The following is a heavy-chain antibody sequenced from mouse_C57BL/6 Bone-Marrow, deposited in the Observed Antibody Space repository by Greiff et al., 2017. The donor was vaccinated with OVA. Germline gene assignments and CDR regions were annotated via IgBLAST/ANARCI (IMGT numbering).Heavy chain of an antibody. Sequence: QVQLQQSGAELVRPGASVTLSCKASGYTFTDYEMHWVKQTPVHGLEWIGAIDPETGGTAYNQKFKGKAILTADKSSSTAYMELRSLTSEDSAVFYCTSGDDYENYWGQGTTLTVSS. CDR1: GYTFTDYE. V-gene: IGHV1-15*01. D-gene: IGHD2-4*01. CDR2: IDPETGGT. CDR3: TSGDDYENY. J-gene: IGHJ2*01.